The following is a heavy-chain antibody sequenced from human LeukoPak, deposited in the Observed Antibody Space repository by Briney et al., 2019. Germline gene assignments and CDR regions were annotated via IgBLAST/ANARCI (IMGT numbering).Heavy chain of an antibody. V-gene: IGHV3-64D*06. D-gene: IGHD6-19*01. Sequence: GGSLRLSCSASGFTFSSYARHWVRQPPGKGLEYVSAISSNGGSTYYADSVKGRFTISRDNSKNTLYLQMSSLRAEDTAVYYCVKGSGHQYNWFDPWGQGTLVTVSS. CDR2: ISSNGGST. CDR1: GFTFSSYA. J-gene: IGHJ5*02. CDR3: VKGSGHQYNWFDP.